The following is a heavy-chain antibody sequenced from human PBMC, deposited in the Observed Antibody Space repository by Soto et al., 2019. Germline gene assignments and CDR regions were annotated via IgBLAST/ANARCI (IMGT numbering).Heavy chain of an antibody. Sequence: GGPLRLSCAPSGFIFSSYGVHWVRQAPGKGLEWVAVIWYDGSNKYYADSVKGRFTISRDNSKNTLYLQMNSLRAEDTAVYYCARTRWDYYDSSGTKSLDYWGQGTLVTVSS. CDR1: GFIFSSYG. D-gene: IGHD3-22*01. CDR2: IWYDGSNK. J-gene: IGHJ4*02. V-gene: IGHV3-33*01. CDR3: ARTRWDYYDSSGTKSLDY.